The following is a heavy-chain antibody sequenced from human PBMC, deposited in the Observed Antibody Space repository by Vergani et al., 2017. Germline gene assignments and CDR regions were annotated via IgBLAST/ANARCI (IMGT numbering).Heavy chain of an antibody. CDR2: ISWNSGSI. J-gene: IGHJ6*02. Sequence: EVQLVESGGGLVQPGRSLRLSCAASGFTFDDYAMHWVRQAPGKGLEWVSGISWNSGSIGYADSVKGRFTISRDNAKNSLYLQMNSLRAEFTALYYCARGHYVLLGYYYGMDVWGQGDTVTGSS. CDR3: ARGHYVLLGYYYGMDV. V-gene: IGHV3-9*01. D-gene: IGHD4-17*01. CDR1: GFTFDDYA.